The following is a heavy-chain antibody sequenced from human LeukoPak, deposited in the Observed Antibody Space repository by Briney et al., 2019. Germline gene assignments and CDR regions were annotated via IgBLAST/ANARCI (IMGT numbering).Heavy chain of an antibody. Sequence: PSETLSLTCTVSGGSISSGSYYWTWIRQSAGKGLEWIGRIYISGSTNYNPSLKSRVTISVDMSKNQFSLKVSSVTAADTAVYYCARGQGTVTSLWGQGTLVTVSS. CDR1: GGSISSGSYY. J-gene: IGHJ4*02. CDR3: ARGQGTVTSL. V-gene: IGHV4-61*02. D-gene: IGHD4-17*01. CDR2: IYISGST.